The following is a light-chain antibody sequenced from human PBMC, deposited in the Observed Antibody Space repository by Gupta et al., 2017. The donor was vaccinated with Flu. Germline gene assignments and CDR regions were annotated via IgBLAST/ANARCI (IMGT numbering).Light chain of an antibody. V-gene: IGKV1-39*01. Sequence: DVQMTQSPSSVSASVGDRVTITFRASQNIDNYLNWYQQHPGKAPKLLIFASSSLHSGVPSRFSGSVSGAYFTLTINRLQPEDFATYYCQQRDRSPFTFGQGTKVDIK. J-gene: IGKJ3*01. CDR1: QNIDNY. CDR3: QQRDRSPFT. CDR2: ASS.